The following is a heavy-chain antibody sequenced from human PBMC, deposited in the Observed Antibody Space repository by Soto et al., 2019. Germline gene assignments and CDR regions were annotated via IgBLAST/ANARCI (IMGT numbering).Heavy chain of an antibody. D-gene: IGHD2-15*01. CDR1: GYSFTTYY. Sequence: QVVQSGAEVRKPGASVKVSCKASGYSFTTYYIHWFRQAPGQGLEWMAIINPNGGSTNSAQKFQGRVTVTRDMSARTVYMELSSLRSDDTAVYYCAAFCNAGGCPPGPWNWGRGTMVTVSS. V-gene: IGHV1-46*03. J-gene: IGHJ3*01. CDR2: INPNGGST. CDR3: AAFCNAGGCPPGPWN.